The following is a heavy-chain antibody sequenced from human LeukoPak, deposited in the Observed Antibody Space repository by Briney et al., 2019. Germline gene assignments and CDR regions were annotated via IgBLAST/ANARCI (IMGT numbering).Heavy chain of an antibody. CDR2: INPNSGGT. J-gene: IGHJ6*04. Sequence: ASVKVSCKASGYTFTGYYMHWVRQAPGQGLEWMGWINPNSGGTNYAQKFQGWVTMTRDTSISTAYMELSRLRSDDTAVYYCARDRGSPDRTTGRSYGVDVWGKGTTVTVSS. V-gene: IGHV1-2*04. CDR1: GYTFTGYY. D-gene: IGHD1-1*01. CDR3: ARDRGSPDRTTGRSYGVDV.